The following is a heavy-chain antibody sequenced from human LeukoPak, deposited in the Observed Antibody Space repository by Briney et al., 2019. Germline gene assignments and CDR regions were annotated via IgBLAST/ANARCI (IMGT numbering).Heavy chain of an antibody. CDR3: VPDYLED. D-gene: IGHD4/OR15-4a*01. CDR1: GFTFSSYA. J-gene: IGHJ4*02. CDR2: ISGSGAST. V-gene: IGHV3-23*01. Sequence: GGSLRLSCVASGFTFSSYALNWVRQTPGKGLEWVSTISGSGASTYYADAVRGRFTISRDNSRNTLQLQMNSLRAEDTAVYYCVPDYLEDWGQGTLVTVSS.